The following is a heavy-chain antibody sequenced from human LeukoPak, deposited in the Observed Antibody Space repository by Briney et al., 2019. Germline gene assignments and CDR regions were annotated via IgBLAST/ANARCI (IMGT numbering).Heavy chain of an antibody. J-gene: IGHJ1*01. CDR1: GLSFNIYT. Sequence: PGGSLRLSCAASGLSFNIYTMNWVHQAPGKGLEWVSSISSIGSYISQPDSLKGRFTISRDNAQNSLYLKMNSLRAEDTAVYYCARGALYDSSGNRYFQPWGKGNLVTVSS. D-gene: IGHD3-22*01. CDR3: ARGALYDSSGNRYFQP. V-gene: IGHV3-21*01. CDR2: ISSIGSYI.